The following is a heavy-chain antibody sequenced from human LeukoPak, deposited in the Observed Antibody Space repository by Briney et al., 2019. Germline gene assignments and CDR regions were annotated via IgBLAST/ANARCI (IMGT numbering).Heavy chain of an antibody. CDR2: ISAKNGDT. D-gene: IGHD3-16*01. CDR1: GYTFVSYG. Sequence: GASVKVSCKASGYTFVSYGISWVRQAPGQGLEWMGWISAKNGDTKSAQKVQGRITLTTDTATNTAYMDLRGLKSDDTAVYFCARDSAEITTNLDSWGQRTLVTVSS. J-gene: IGHJ4*02. CDR3: ARDSAEITTNLDS. V-gene: IGHV1-18*01.